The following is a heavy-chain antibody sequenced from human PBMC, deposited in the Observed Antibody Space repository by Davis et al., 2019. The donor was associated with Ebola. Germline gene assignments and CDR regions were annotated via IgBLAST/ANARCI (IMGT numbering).Heavy chain of an antibody. D-gene: IGHD4-11*01. Sequence: PGGSLRLSCAASGFTFSSYEMNWVRQAPGKGLEWVSYICSSGSTIYYADSVKGRFTISRDNAKNSLYLQMNSLRAEDTAVYYCARAFSNRYYYYGMDVWGQGTTVTVSS. CDR3: ARAFSNRYYYYGMDV. J-gene: IGHJ6*02. CDR1: GFTFSSYE. V-gene: IGHV3-48*03. CDR2: ICSSGSTI.